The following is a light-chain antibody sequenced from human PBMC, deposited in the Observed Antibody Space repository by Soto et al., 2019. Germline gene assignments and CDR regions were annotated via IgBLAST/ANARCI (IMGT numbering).Light chain of an antibody. Sequence: QSVLTQPRSVSGSPGQSVTISCTGTSSDVGGYNYVSWYQQHPGKAPKLMIYDVSKRPSGVPDRFSGSKSGNTASLTISGIQAEDEADYYCRAYADNYESVFGEGTKLTVL. V-gene: IGLV2-11*01. J-gene: IGLJ2*01. CDR1: SSDVGGYNY. CDR2: DVS. CDR3: RAYADNYESV.